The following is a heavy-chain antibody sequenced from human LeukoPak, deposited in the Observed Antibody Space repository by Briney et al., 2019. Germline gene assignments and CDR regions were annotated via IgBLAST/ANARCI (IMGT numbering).Heavy chain of an antibody. V-gene: IGHV4-39*07. CDR3: ARDPIQGITVAQGEWFDP. CDR1: GGSISSSSYY. Sequence: SETLSLTCTVSGGSISSSSYYWGWIRQPPGKGLEWIGSIYYSGSTYYNPSLKSRVTISVDTSKNQFSLKLSSVTAADTAVYYCARDPIQGITVAQGEWFDPWGQGTLVTVSS. J-gene: IGHJ5*02. CDR2: IYYSGST. D-gene: IGHD6-19*01.